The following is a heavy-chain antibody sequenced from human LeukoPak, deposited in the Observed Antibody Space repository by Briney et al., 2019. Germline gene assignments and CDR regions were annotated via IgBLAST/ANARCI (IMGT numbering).Heavy chain of an antibody. CDR3: ARHGRGYSGYDARLYYYYGMDV. Sequence: GQSLHISCHGYGYSFTSYWIGWVRPMPGKGREWMGIIYPGDSDTRYSPSFQGQVTISAYKSISTAYLQWSSLKASDTTMYYYARHGRGYSGYDARLYYYYGMDVWGQGTTVTVSS. J-gene: IGHJ6*02. CDR2: IYPGDSDT. CDR1: GYSFTSYW. V-gene: IGHV5-51*01. D-gene: IGHD5-12*01.